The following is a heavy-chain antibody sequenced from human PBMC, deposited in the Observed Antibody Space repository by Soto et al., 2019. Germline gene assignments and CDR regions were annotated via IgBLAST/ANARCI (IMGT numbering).Heavy chain of an antibody. CDR2: IIPIFSTT. V-gene: IGHV1-69*12. CDR1: GGTFSNHA. Sequence: QVHLVQSGAEVKKPGSSVKVSCKASGGTFSNHAINWVRQAPGQGLEWMGRIIPIFSTTNYAQKFQGRVTFTADESTVTGYMELSSLKHDDTAVYYCAREVAADGTFREDVFDIWGQGTLVTVSS. D-gene: IGHD6-13*01. CDR3: AREVAADGTFREDVFDI. J-gene: IGHJ3*02.